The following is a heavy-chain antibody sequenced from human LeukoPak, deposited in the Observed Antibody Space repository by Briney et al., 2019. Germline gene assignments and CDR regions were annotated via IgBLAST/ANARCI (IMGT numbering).Heavy chain of an antibody. Sequence: SETLSLTCTVSGGSISPLYWGWIRQPPGKGLKFIGYIYYTGTTNYNPSLGSRVTLSVDTSKNQFSLKLSSVTAADTAVYYCARGGVAAKYYFDYWGPGTLVTVSS. J-gene: IGHJ4*02. CDR1: GGSISPLY. CDR3: ARGGVAAKYYFDY. V-gene: IGHV4-59*11. D-gene: IGHD3-10*01. CDR2: IYYTGTT.